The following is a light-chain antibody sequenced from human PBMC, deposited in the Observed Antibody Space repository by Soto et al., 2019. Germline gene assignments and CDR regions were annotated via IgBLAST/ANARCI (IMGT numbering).Light chain of an antibody. CDR2: EVN. V-gene: IGLV2-14*01. CDR3: ISYTSSTSYPSSTSSDV. J-gene: IGLJ1*01. CDR1: SNDVGGYNY. Sequence: QSALTQPASVSGSPGQSITISCTGTSNDVGGYNYLSWFQQEPGKAPKLIIYEVNNRPSGISNRFSGSKSGNTASLTISGLQAEDEADYYCISYTSSTSYPSSTSSDVFGTGTKLTVL.